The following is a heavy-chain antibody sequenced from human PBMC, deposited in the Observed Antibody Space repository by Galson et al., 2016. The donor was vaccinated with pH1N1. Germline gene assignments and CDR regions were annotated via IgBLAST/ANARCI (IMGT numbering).Heavy chain of an antibody. CDR1: GDSVSAKSVT. Sequence: CAISGDSVSAKSVTWNWIRQSPSKGLEWLGRAYFRSQWHNDYAESLRGRLTVNADTSKNEFSLRLNSVTPEDTAVYYCARAKYDNLWGSYRLDYWGQGTLVTVSS. CDR3: ARAKYDNLWGSYRLDY. CDR2: AYFRSQWHN. D-gene: IGHD3-16*02. V-gene: IGHV6-1*01. J-gene: IGHJ4*02.